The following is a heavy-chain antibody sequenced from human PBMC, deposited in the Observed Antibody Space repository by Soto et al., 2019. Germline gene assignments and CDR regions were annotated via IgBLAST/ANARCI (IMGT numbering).Heavy chain of an antibody. CDR2: INPNSGGT. D-gene: IGHD4-17*01. J-gene: IGHJ3*02. CDR3: ARELGAATVTPRDAFDI. CDR1: GYTFTGYY. V-gene: IGHV1-2*04. Sequence: ASVKVSCKASGYTFTGYYMHWVRQAPGQGLEWMGWINPNSGGTNYAQKFQGWVTMTRDTSISTAYMERGRLRSDDTAVYYCARELGAATVTPRDAFDIWGQGTMVTVSS.